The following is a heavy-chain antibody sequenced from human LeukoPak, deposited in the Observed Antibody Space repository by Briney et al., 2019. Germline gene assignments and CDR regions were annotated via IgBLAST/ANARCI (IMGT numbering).Heavy chain of an antibody. J-gene: IGHJ4*02. CDR1: GGTCSSYA. V-gene: IGHV1-69*13. CDR3: ARRPDYGDKTSPFDY. CDR2: IIPIFGTA. D-gene: IGHD4-23*01. Sequence: GASAMVSCKASGGTCSSYAICWVRQAAGQWLELMGGIIPIFGTANYAQKFQGRVTITADESTSTAYMELSSLRSEDTAVYYCARRPDYGDKTSPFDYWGQGTLVTVSS.